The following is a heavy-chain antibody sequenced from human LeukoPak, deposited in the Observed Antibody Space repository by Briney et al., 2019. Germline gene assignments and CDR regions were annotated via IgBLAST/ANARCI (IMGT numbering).Heavy chain of an antibody. Sequence: ESGPTLVNPTQTLTLTCTFSGFSLYSSGVGVGWIRQPPGKAPEWLAVIYWDDDKRYNPSLRSRLTMSKDASKSQVFLVISNMDPVDTATYYCAYRRPGHLTGWDNSYFDNWGPGTLVTVSS. D-gene: IGHD1/OR15-1a*01. CDR2: IYWDDDK. V-gene: IGHV2-5*02. J-gene: IGHJ4*02. CDR3: AYRRPGHLTGWDNSYFDN. CDR1: GFSLYSSGVG.